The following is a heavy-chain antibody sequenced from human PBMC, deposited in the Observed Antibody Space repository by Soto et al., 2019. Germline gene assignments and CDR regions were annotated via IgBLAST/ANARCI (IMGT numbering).Heavy chain of an antibody. CDR2: IIPFHGVT. Sequence: QVQLVQSGAEVKKPGSSVKVSCKASGGTFSPYTINWVRQAPGQGLEWMGRIIPFHGVTNYAQKFQARVTITAYKSTSTAYMELSGLRFEDTAMYYCTRDWEITVSTGSFGGFWGRGTLVTVSS. V-gene: IGHV1-69*08. CDR1: GGTFSPYT. CDR3: TRDWEITVSTGSFGGF. D-gene: IGHD3-10*01. J-gene: IGHJ4*02.